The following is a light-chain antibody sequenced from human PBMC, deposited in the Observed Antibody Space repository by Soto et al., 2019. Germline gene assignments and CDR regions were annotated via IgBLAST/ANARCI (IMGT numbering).Light chain of an antibody. CDR1: QSVSSY. Sequence: EIVLTQSPSTLSLSPGERATLSCRASQSVSSYLAWYQQKPGQAPRLLIYDASNGATGIPARFSGSGSGTDFTLFISSLEPEEFAVYYCQHRSDWPLTFGGGTKVEIK. V-gene: IGKV3-11*01. CDR3: QHRSDWPLT. J-gene: IGKJ4*01. CDR2: DAS.